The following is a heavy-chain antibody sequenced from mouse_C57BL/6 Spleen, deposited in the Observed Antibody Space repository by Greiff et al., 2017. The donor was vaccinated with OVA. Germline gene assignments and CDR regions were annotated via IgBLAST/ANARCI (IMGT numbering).Heavy chain of an antibody. CDR2: IHPNSGST. D-gene: IGHD1-1*01. CDR1: GYTFTSYW. CDR3: ARNSGSSYYYAMDY. J-gene: IGHJ4*01. V-gene: IGHV1-64*01. Sequence: VQLQQPWAELVKPGASVKLSCKASGYTFTSYWMHWVKQRPGQGLEWIGMIHPNSGSTNYNEKFKSKATLTVDKSSSTAYMQLSSLTSEDSAVYYCARNSGSSYYYAMDYWGQGTSVTVSS.